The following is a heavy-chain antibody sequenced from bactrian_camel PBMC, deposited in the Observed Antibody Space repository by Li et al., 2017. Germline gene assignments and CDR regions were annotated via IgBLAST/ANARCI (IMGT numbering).Heavy chain of an antibody. D-gene: IGHD3*01. CDR3: GADFLQYCSTTRLGY. V-gene: IGHV3S6*01. Sequence: HVQLVESGGGLVQPGGSLRLSCVASEYAFSNGYMNWVRQAPGKGLEWVSSVNSDGTRPYYSDSVKGRFTISKDNAKNTLYLDMNSLKPEDTAKYYCGADFLQYCSTTRLGYWGQGTQVTVS. J-gene: IGHJ4*01. CDR1: EYAFSNGY. CDR2: VNSDGTRP.